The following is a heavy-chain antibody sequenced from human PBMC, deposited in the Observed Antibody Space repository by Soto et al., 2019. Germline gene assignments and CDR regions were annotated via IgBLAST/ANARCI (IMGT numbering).Heavy chain of an antibody. Sequence: GASVKVSCKASGGTFSSHAISWVRQAPGQGLEWMGGIFPILGTTSYAQRFQGRVTITADESTNTAYMELSSLSSEDTAVYYCAAGGYQFLHYYGMHDWGQGTTVTVSS. CDR2: IFPILGTT. V-gene: IGHV1-69*13. CDR3: AAGGYQFLHYYGMHD. CDR1: GGTFSSHA. J-gene: IGHJ6*02. D-gene: IGHD1-26*01.